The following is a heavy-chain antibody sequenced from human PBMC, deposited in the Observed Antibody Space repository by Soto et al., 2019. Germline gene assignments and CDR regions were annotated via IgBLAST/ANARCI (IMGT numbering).Heavy chain of an antibody. CDR3: VKLRYYDWLVGKDFDY. CDR2: ISGSGGST. Sequence: EVQLLESGGGLVQPGGSLRLSCAASGFTFSSCAMSWVRQAPGKGLEWVSAISGSGGSTYYADSVKGRFTISRDNSKNTLYLQMKSLRAEDTAVYYCVKLRYYDWLVGKDFDYWGQGTLVTVSS. CDR1: GFTFSSCA. J-gene: IGHJ4*02. D-gene: IGHD3-9*01. V-gene: IGHV3-23*01.